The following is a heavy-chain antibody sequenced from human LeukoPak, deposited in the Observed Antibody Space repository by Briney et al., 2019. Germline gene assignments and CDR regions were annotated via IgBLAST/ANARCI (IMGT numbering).Heavy chain of an antibody. V-gene: IGHV1-46*01. J-gene: IGHJ4*02. CDR2: INPTGTDT. Sequence: ASVKVSCKASGYTFSTYYMYWVRQSPGQGLEWMGAINPTGTDTIYAQTFQGRVTMTRDLSTSTVYMELSRLRSDDTAVYYCARVKYYYDSSGYSTFDYWGQGTLVTVSS. D-gene: IGHD3-22*01. CDR1: GYTFSTYY. CDR3: ARVKYYYDSSGYSTFDY.